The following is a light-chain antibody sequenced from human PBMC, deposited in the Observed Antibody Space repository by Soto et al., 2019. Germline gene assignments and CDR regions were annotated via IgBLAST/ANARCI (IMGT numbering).Light chain of an antibody. V-gene: IGLV7-46*01. Sequence: QAVVTQEPSLTVSPGGTVTLTCGSSTGAVTSGHYPYWFQQKPGQAPRTLIFDTVHKHSWTPARFSGFLLGGKAALTLSGAQPEDEAEYYCLLNYSGARGVFGPGTKLTVL. CDR2: DTV. J-gene: IGLJ1*01. CDR3: LLNYSGARGV. CDR1: TGAVTSGHY.